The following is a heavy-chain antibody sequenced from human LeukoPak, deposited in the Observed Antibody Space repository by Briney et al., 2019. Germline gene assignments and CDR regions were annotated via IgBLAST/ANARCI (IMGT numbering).Heavy chain of an antibody. J-gene: IGHJ3*02. D-gene: IGHD3-10*01. V-gene: IGHV3-74*01. CDR3: STGSGHAFDI. Sequence: GGSLRLSCAASGFTFSSYWMHWVRQVPGKGLVWVSRINSDGSSTSYADSVKGRFTISRDNAKNTLYVQMNSLRAENTAVYYCSTGSGHAFDIWGRGTMVTVSS. CDR1: GFTFSSYW. CDR2: INSDGSST.